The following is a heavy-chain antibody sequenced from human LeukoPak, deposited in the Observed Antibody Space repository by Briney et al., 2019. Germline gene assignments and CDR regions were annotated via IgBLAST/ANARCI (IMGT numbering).Heavy chain of an antibody. V-gene: IGHV3-30-3*01. CDR3: ARGGGLDV. J-gene: IGHJ6*02. Sequence: GGSLRLSCAASGFTFSSYAMHWVRQAPGKGLEWVAVISYDGSNKYYADSVKGRFTISRDNSRNTLYLQMNSLRAEDTAVYFCARGGGLDVWGQGATVTVSS. D-gene: IGHD3-16*01. CDR2: ISYDGSNK. CDR1: GFTFSSYA.